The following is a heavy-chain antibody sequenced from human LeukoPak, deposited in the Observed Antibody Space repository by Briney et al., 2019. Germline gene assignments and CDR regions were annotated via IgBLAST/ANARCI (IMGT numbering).Heavy chain of an antibody. CDR2: ISSGSII. V-gene: IGHV3-48*02. Sequence: GGSLRLSCAASGFTFSRDNMNWVRQAPGKGLEWVSYISSGSIIYYADSVKGRFTISRDNAKNSLYLQMHSLRDEDTAVYYCARGMYYYGSGGLDYWGQGTLVTVSS. CDR1: GFTFSRDN. D-gene: IGHD3-10*01. CDR3: ARGMYYYGSGGLDY. J-gene: IGHJ4*02.